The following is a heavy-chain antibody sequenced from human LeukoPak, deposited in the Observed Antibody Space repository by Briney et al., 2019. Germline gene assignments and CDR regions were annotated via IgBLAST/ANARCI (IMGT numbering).Heavy chain of an antibody. V-gene: IGHV3-23*01. CDR1: GFTFSSYV. CDR2: ISNSGGST. CDR3: AKLSGGTTDFDY. D-gene: IGHD4-11*01. Sequence: GGSLRLSCAASGFTFSSYVMSWVRQAPGKGLEWVSSISNSGGSTYYADSVKGRFTISRDNSKNTLYLQMNSLRAEDTAVYYCAKLSGGTTDFDYWGQGTLVTVSS. J-gene: IGHJ4*02.